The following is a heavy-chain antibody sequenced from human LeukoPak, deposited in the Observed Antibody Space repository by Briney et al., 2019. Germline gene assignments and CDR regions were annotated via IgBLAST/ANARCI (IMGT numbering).Heavy chain of an antibody. CDR3: ARDPSSSWYAEDYFDY. J-gene: IGHJ4*02. V-gene: IGHV3-33*01. D-gene: IGHD6-13*01. CDR1: GFTFSSYG. Sequence: GRSLRLSCAASGFTFSSYGMHWVRQAPGKGLEWVAVIWYDGSNKYYADSVRGRFTISRDNSENTLYLQMNSLRTEDTAVYYCARDPSSSWYAEDYFDYWGQGTLVTVFS. CDR2: IWYDGSNK.